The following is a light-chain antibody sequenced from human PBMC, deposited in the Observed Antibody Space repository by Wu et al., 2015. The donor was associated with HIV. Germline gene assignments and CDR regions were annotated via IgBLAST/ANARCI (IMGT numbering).Light chain of an antibody. Sequence: EIVLTQSPDTLSLSPGERATLSCRASQSISNNFLAWYQQKPGQAPRLLIYGASSRATDIPDRFSGTASGTDFSLTISKLEPEDFAVYYCQQYGASPRYTFGQGTKLEIK. V-gene: IGKV3-20*01. CDR2: GAS. CDR3: QQYGASPRYT. CDR1: QSISNNF. J-gene: IGKJ2*01.